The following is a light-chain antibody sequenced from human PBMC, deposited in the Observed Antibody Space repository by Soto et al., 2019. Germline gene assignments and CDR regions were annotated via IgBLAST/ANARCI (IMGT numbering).Light chain of an antibody. Sequence: QSALTQPRSVSGSPGQSVTISCTGTSSDVGAYQYVSWYQQHPGKAPKLMVYDVNKRPSGAPDRFSGSKSGDTASLTIFGLQAEDEADYYCCSYAGRYTRIFGGGTKLTVL. J-gene: IGLJ2*01. CDR3: CSYAGRYTRI. V-gene: IGLV2-11*01. CDR2: DVN. CDR1: SSDVGAYQY.